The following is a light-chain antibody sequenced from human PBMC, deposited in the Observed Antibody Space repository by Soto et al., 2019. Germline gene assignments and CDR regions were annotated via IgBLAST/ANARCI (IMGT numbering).Light chain of an antibody. V-gene: IGKV3-20*01. J-gene: IGKJ1*01. CDR2: STS. CDR3: HQCGDSPQT. CDR1: QSLSVSY. Sequence: EIVLTQSPGTLSSYPGDRATLSCRASQSLSVSYIAWYQQKPGQAPRLLIYSTSTRAAGIPDRFTGRGSGTHFTLAISRLEPEDFAVYYCHQCGDSPQTFGHGTTVEV.